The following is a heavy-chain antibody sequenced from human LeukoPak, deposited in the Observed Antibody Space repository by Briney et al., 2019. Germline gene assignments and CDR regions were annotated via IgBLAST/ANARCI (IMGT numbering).Heavy chain of an antibody. V-gene: IGHV3-53*01. Sequence: GGSLRLSCAASGNYWMHWVRQAPGKGLEWVSVIYSGGGTYYADSVKGRFTISRDNSKNTLYLQMNSLRAEDTAVYYCATRGELLDFDAFDIWGQGTMVTVSS. CDR1: GNYW. CDR2: IYSGGGT. D-gene: IGHD1-26*01. J-gene: IGHJ3*02. CDR3: ATRGELLDFDAFDI.